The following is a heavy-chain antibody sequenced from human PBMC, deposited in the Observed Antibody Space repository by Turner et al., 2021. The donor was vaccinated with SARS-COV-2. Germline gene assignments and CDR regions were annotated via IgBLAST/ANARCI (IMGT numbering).Heavy chain of an antibody. D-gene: IGHD2-21*01. CDR1: GFPFDDYA. CDR3: AKGPYPGVFAGIYYGLDV. J-gene: IGHJ6*02. V-gene: IGHV3-43*02. Sequence: EVQLVESGGGVVQPGGYLSLSCAASGFPFDDYAMHWVRQAPGKGLEWVSRISGDGGSTYYADSVKGRFTISRDNSKNSLYLQMNSLRTEDTALYYCAKGPYPGVFAGIYYGLDVWGQGTTVTVSS. CDR2: ISGDGGST.